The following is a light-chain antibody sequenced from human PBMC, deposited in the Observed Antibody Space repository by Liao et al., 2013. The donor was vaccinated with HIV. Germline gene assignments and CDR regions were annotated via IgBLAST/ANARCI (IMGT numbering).Light chain of an antibody. CDR3: QSADSSGTYV. CDR2: KDN. Sequence: SYELTQPPSVSVSPGQTARITCSGDALPKQYAYWYQQKPGQAPVLVIYKDNERPSGIPERFSGSSSGTTVTLTISGVQAEDEADYYCQSADSSGTYVFGTGTQVTVL. J-gene: IGLJ1*01. V-gene: IGLV3-25*03. CDR1: ALPKQY.